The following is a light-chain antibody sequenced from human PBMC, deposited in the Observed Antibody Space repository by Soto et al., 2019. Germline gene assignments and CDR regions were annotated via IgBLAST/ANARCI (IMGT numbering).Light chain of an antibody. CDR3: QQYKKWWT. J-gene: IGKJ1*01. Sequence: ERVMTQSPDTLSVSLGERVTLSCRASQSISGDLAWYQQKPGQAPRLLVLGATTRATGIPVRFSGSGSGTEFTLTITNLQSEDSALYFCQQYKKWWTFGQGTKVYIK. CDR1: QSISGD. CDR2: GAT. V-gene: IGKV3-15*01.